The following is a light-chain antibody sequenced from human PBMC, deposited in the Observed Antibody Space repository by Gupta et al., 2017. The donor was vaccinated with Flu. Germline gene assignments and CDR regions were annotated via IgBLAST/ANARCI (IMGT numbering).Light chain of an antibody. CDR3: QQYNYYWT. Sequence: DTQMTQSPSTLSASVGDRVTITCRASQSISSWLAWYQQKPGKAPKLLIHKASSLQSGVPSRFSGSESGTEFTLTISSLQPDDFATYYCQQYNYYWTFGQGTKVEIK. CDR2: KAS. CDR1: QSISSW. J-gene: IGKJ1*01. V-gene: IGKV1-5*03.